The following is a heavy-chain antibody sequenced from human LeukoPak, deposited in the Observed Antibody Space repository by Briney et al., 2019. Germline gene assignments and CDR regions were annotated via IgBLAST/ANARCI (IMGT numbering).Heavy chain of an antibody. CDR1: GGSFSGYY. CDR3: ARRLGYCSSTSCYQFDY. D-gene: IGHD2-2*01. Sequence: SETLSLTCAVYGGSFSGYYWSWIRQPPGKGLEWIGEINHSGSTNYNPSLKSRVTTSVDTSKNQFSLKLSSVTAADTAVYYCARRLGYCSSTSCYQFDYWGQGTLVTVSS. V-gene: IGHV4-34*01. CDR2: INHSGST. J-gene: IGHJ4*02.